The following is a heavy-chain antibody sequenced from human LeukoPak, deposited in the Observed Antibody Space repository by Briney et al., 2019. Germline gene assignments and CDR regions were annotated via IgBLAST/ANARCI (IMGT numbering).Heavy chain of an antibody. CDR3: VYNLPWDRLPDY. CDR1: GFTFSSSD. Sequence: GGSLRLSCAASGFTFSSSDMSWVRQAPGKGLEWVSILYSAGHTFYADSVKDRFIISRDNSKNTLYLHMSSLRDADTAVYYCVYNLPWDRLPDYWGQGTLVTVSS. CDR2: LYSAGHT. J-gene: IGHJ4*02. D-gene: IGHD1-1*01. V-gene: IGHV3-66*01.